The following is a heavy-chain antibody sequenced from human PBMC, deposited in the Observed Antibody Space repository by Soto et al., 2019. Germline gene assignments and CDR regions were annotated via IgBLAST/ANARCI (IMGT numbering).Heavy chain of an antibody. J-gene: IGHJ3*02. D-gene: IGHD3-9*01. V-gene: IGHV3-7*01. CDR3: AGHVRDYDILTDNPHDAFDI. CDR1: GFTFSSYW. Sequence: PGGSLRLSCAASGFTFSSYWMSWVRQAPGKGLEWVANIQQDGGEKYYVDSVKGRFTISRDNAKNSLYLQMKSLGAEDTAVYYCAGHVRDYDILTDNPHDAFDIWGQGTMVTVSS. CDR2: IQQDGGEK.